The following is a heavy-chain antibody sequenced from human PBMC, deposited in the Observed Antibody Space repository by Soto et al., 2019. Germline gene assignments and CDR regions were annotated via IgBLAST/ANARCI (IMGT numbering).Heavy chain of an antibody. J-gene: IGHJ4*02. CDR1: GFTFSSYG. Sequence: QVQLVESGGGVVQPGRSLRLSCAASGFTFSSYGMHWVRQAPGKGLEWVAVIWYDGSNKYYADSVKGRFTISRDNSKNTLYLQMNSLRAEDTAVYYCARDYGGYSYGPDYWGQGTLVTVSS. D-gene: IGHD5-18*01. CDR2: IWYDGSNK. CDR3: ARDYGGYSYGPDY. V-gene: IGHV3-33*01.